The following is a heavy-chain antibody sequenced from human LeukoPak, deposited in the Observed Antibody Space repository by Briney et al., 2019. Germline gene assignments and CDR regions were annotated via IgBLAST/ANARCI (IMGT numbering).Heavy chain of an antibody. CDR2: ISSSGSTI. CDR1: GFTFSSYE. V-gene: IGHV3-48*03. Sequence: GGSLRLSCAASGFTFSSYEMNWVRQAPGKGLEWVSYISSSGSTIYYADSVKGRFTISRDNAKNSLYLQMNSLRAEDTALYYCAKDRRPYYYYYMDVWGKGTTVTISS. CDR3: AKDRRPYYYYYMDV. J-gene: IGHJ6*03.